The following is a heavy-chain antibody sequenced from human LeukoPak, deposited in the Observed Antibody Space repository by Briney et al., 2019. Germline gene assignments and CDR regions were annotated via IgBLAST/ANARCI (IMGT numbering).Heavy chain of an antibody. J-gene: IGHJ5*02. D-gene: IGHD2-21*02. CDR2: INYSGST. CDR3: ARVGRPVTARWFDP. Sequence: SETLSLTCTVSGGSISSSSYYWNWIRQPPGKGLEWIGEINYSGSTNYNPSLKSRVTISVDTSKNQFSLKLSSVTAADTAVYYCARVGRPVTARWFDPWGQGTLVTVSP. V-gene: IGHV4-39*07. CDR1: GGSISSSSYY.